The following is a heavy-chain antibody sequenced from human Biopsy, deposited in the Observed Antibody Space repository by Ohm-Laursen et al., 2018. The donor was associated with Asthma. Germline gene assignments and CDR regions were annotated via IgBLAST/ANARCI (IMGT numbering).Heavy chain of an antibody. Sequence: TLSLTCTVSGGSISSGGYYWSWIRQHPGKGLEWVGYFHYGGSTYYNPPLKSRVTISVDTSKNQFSLNLSSVTAADTAAYYCARWGSFGFDYWGQGTLVTVSS. CDR1: GGSISSGGYY. CDR2: FHYGGST. V-gene: IGHV4-31*03. CDR3: ARWGSFGFDY. J-gene: IGHJ4*02. D-gene: IGHD7-27*01.